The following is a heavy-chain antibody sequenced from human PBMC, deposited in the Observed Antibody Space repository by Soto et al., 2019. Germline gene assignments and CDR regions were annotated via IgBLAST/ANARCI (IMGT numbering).Heavy chain of an antibody. CDR2: ISGSGRST. CDR1: GFTFTTYD. V-gene: IGHV3-23*01. Sequence: EVLLLESGGTLVQPGGSLRLSCAASGFTFTTYDMNWVRQAPGKGLEWVSAISGSGRSTYYADSVKGRFTISRDNSKNTLNLQMNSLRVEDTAVYYCAKDGGSRDYWGQGTLVTVSS. CDR3: AKDGGSRDY. J-gene: IGHJ4*02.